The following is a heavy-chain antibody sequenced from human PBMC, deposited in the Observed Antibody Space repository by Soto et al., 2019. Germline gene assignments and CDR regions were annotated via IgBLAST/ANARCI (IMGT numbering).Heavy chain of an antibody. V-gene: IGHV5-51*01. CDR1: GYSFTSYW. CDR3: ARGPRDYYDSSGYFLPHWFDP. CDR2: IYPGTPDI. J-gene: IGHJ5*02. D-gene: IGHD3-22*01. Sequence: GESLKISCQASGYSFTSYWMAWARQTPGKGLEWMGVIYPGTPDIRYSPSFQGQVTISADKFITTAYLEWTSLKASDSAMYYCARGPRDYYDSSGYFLPHWFDPWGQGTLVTVSS.